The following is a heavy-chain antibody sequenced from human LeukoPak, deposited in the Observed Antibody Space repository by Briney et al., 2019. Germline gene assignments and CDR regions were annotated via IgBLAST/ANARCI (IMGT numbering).Heavy chain of an antibody. CDR3: ARGGNYGTLDF. CDR1: GFTFSSYA. V-gene: IGHV3-74*03. CDR2: INNDGSST. Sequence: GGSLRLSCAASGFTFSSYAMSWVRQDPGKGLLWVSRINNDGSSTVYADSVKGRFTISRDNAKNTLYLQMNSLRAADTAVYYCARGGNYGTLDFWGQGTLVTVSS. J-gene: IGHJ4*02. D-gene: IGHD1-7*01.